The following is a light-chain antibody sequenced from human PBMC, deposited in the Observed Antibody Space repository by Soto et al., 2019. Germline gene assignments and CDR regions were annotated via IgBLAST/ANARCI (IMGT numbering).Light chain of an antibody. V-gene: IGKV3-11*01. CDR3: QQRSNWSPGLS. CDR1: QSVSSY. Sequence: EIVLTQSPATLSLSPGERATLSCRASQSVSSYLAWYQQKPGQAPRLLIYDASNRATGIPARFSGSGSGTDFTLPISSLEPEDFAVYYCQQRSNWSPGLSFGGGTKVDIK. CDR2: DAS. J-gene: IGKJ4*01.